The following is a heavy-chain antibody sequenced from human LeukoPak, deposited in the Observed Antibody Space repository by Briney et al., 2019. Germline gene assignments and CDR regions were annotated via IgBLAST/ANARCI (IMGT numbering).Heavy chain of an antibody. J-gene: IGHJ4*02. V-gene: IGHV3-15*01. CDR3: TTGPDIVVVPAAMDY. Sequence: GGSLRLSCAASGFTFSNAWMSWVRQAPGKGLEWVGRIKSKTDGGTTDYAAPVKGRFTISRDDSKNTLYLQMNSLKTEDTAVYYCTTGPDIVVVPAAMDYWGQGTLVTVSS. CDR1: GFTFSNAW. CDR2: IKSKTDGGTT. D-gene: IGHD2-2*01.